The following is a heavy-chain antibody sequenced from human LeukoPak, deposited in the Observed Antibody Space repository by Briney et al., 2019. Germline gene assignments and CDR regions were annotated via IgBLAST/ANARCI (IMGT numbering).Heavy chain of an antibody. CDR2: INPNSGDT. CDR3: ARVRSELQSYYYGMDV. Sequence: ASVKVSCKASGHTFTSYYMHWVRQAPGQGLEWMGRINPNSGDTNYAQKLQGRVTMTTDTSTSTAYMELRSLRSDDTAVYYCARVRSELQSYYYGMDVWGQGTTVTVSS. D-gene: IGHD4-11*01. V-gene: IGHV1-2*06. J-gene: IGHJ6*02. CDR1: GHTFTSYY.